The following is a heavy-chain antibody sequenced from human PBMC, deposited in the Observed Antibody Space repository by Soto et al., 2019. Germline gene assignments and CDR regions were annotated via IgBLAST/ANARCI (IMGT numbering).Heavy chain of an antibody. D-gene: IGHD2-15*01. CDR2: INAGNGNT. J-gene: IGHJ4*02. Sequence: WASVKVSCKASGYTFTSYAMHWMRQAPGQRLEWMGWINAGNGNTKYSQKFQGRVTITRDTSASTAYMELSSLRSEDTAVYYCARVPYCSGGSCYSGHFDYWGQGTLVTVSS. V-gene: IGHV1-3*01. CDR3: ARVPYCSGGSCYSGHFDY. CDR1: GYTFTSYA.